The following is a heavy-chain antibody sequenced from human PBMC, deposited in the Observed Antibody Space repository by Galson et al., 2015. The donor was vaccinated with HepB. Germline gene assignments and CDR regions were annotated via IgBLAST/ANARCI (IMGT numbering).Heavy chain of an antibody. CDR3: ARHTIAYTGYEPAAYFDS. CDR1: AGSIRNNY. J-gene: IGHJ4*02. CDR2: IYYSGGT. Sequence: SETLSLTCTVSAGSIRNNYWSWIRQPPGKGLEWLGYIYYSGGTKYNPSLKSRVTFSVDTSKNQFSLRLRSVTAADTAIYYCARHTIAYTGYEPAAYFDSWGQGTLVTVSS. V-gene: IGHV4-59*08. D-gene: IGHD5-12*01.